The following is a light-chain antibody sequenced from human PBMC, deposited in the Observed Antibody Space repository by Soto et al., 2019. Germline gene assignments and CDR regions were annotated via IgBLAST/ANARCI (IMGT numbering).Light chain of an antibody. CDR1: QSVSSSH. CDR3: QQYSNWPPIT. J-gene: IGKJ5*01. CDR2: AAS. Sequence: EIVMTQSPATLSVSPGERAILSCRASQSVSSSHLAWYQHKPGQAPRLLIYAASSRATGSPDRFSGGGSGTDFTLTISSLQSEDFAVYYCQQYSNWPPITFGQGTRLEIK. V-gene: IGKV3D-15*01.